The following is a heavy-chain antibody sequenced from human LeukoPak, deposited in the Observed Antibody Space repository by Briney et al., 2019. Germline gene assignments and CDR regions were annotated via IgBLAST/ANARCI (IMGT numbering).Heavy chain of an antibody. D-gene: IGHD4-11*01. V-gene: IGHV1-69*05. Sequence: GSSVKVSCKASGGTFSSYAISWVRQAPGQGLEWMGGIIPIFGTANYAQKFQGRVTITTDESTSTAYMELSSLRSDDTAVYYCARHGTVTTDPFDYWGQGTLVTVSS. J-gene: IGHJ4*02. CDR1: GGTFSSYA. CDR2: IIPIFGTA. CDR3: ARHGTVTTDPFDY.